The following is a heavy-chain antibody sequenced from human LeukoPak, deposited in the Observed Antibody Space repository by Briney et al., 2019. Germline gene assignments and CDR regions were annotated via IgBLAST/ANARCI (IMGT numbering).Heavy chain of an antibody. CDR2: IYYSVST. CDR1: GGSITSYY. CDR3: AAVDTALARAGLDN. D-gene: IGHD5-18*01. J-gene: IGHJ4*02. Sequence: SETLSLTCTVSGGSITSYYWSWIRQPPGKGLEWIGYIYYSVSTKYNPSLKSRVTISVDTSKNQFSLNLSSVTAAATAVYYCAAVDTALARAGLDNWGQGTLVTVSS. V-gene: IGHV4-59*08.